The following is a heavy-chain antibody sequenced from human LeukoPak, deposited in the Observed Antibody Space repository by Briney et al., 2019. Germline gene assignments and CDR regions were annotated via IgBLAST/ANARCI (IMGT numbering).Heavy chain of an antibody. Sequence: SETLSLTCTVSGGSISSNYWSWIRQPAGKGLEWIGRIYTSGRTNYNPSLKSRVTMSVDTSKNQFSLKLSSVTAADTAVYYCARDLMGIAYRGAFYYWGQGTLVTVSS. CDR3: ARDLMGIAYRGAFYY. D-gene: IGHD6-13*01. CDR2: IYTSGRT. V-gene: IGHV4-4*07. J-gene: IGHJ4*02. CDR1: GGSISSNY.